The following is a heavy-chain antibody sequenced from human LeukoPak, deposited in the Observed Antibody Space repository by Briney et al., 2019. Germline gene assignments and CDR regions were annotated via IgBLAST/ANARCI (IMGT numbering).Heavy chain of an antibody. J-gene: IGHJ4*02. CDR1: GFTFSYYW. D-gene: IGHD5-18*01. CDR3: AKAGKMDTASFGY. V-gene: IGHV3-7*03. Sequence: PGGSLRLSCAASGFTFSYYWMTWVRQAPGKGLEWVANIKEDGSEKYYVDSVKGRFTISRDNAKNSLYLQMNSLRDEDTALYYCAKAGKMDTASFGYWGQGTLVTVSS. CDR2: IKEDGSEK.